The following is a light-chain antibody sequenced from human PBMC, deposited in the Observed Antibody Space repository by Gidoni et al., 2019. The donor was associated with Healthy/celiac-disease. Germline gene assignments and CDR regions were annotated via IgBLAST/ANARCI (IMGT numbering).Light chain of an antibody. CDR2: AAS. Sequence: DIQMTPSPSSLSASVGDRVTITCRASQSISSYLNLYQQKPWKAPKLLIYAASSLKSGVPSRFSGSGSWKDFTLTISSLQPEDFATYYGQQSYSTPTFGQGTKVEIK. CDR1: QSISSY. V-gene: IGKV1-39*01. J-gene: IGKJ1*01. CDR3: QQSYSTPT.